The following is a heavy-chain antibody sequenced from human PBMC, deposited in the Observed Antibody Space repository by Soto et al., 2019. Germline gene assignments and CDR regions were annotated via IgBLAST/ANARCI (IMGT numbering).Heavy chain of an antibody. CDR1: GFNFAGYF. CDR2: INPNSCVT. V-gene: IGHV1-2*02. CDR3: ARGVYGSSQEPEH. Sequence: SSVKCSCKASGFNFAGYFLHWVRQAPGQGLEWMGWINPNSCVTKDAQTFQGRVTMTWDTSIKKAYMELVSLRFDDMAVYYCARGVYGSSQEPEHWGERTRFNSSS. D-gene: IGHD3-10*01. J-gene: IGHJ1*01.